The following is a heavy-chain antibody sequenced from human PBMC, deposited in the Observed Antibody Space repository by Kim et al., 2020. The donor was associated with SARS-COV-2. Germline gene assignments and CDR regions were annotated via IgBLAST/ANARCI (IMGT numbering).Heavy chain of an antibody. CDR3: AKVDRDNYITGGAFDY. D-gene: IGHD4-4*01. V-gene: IGHV3-23*01. J-gene: IGHJ4*02. CDR2: ISGSGGRA. CDR1: GFTFSNYA. Sequence: GGSLRLSCAASGFTFSNYAMSWVRQAPGKGLEWVSVISGSGGRAYYADSVKGLFTISRDNSKNTLYLQMNSLRAEDTAVYYCAKVDRDNYITGGAFDYWGQGTLVTVSS.